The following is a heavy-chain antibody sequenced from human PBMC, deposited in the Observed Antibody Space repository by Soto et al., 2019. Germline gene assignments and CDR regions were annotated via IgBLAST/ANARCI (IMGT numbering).Heavy chain of an antibody. CDR3: ARSDIVVVVAAKGWFDP. Sequence: ASVKVSCKASGYAFTSYGISWVRQAPGQGLEWMGWISAYNGNTNYAQKLQGRVTMTTDTSTSTAYMELRSLRSDDTAVYYCARSDIVVVVAAKGWFDPWGQGTPVTVSS. J-gene: IGHJ5*02. D-gene: IGHD2-15*01. CDR1: GYAFTSYG. V-gene: IGHV1-18*01. CDR2: ISAYNGNT.